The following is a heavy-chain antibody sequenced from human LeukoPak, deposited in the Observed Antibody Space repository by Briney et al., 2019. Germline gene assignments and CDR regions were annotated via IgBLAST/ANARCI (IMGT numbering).Heavy chain of an antibody. CDR2: IYYSGST. CDR3: ASYCSSTSCLRRAFDI. D-gene: IGHD2-2*01. Sequence: PSETLSLTCTVSGGSISSSSYYWGWIRQPPGKGLEWIGSIYYSGSTYYNPSLKGRVTISVDTSKNQFSLKLSSVTAADTAVYYCASYCSSTSCLRRAFDIWGQGTMVTVSS. J-gene: IGHJ3*02. CDR1: GGSISSSSYY. V-gene: IGHV4-39*01.